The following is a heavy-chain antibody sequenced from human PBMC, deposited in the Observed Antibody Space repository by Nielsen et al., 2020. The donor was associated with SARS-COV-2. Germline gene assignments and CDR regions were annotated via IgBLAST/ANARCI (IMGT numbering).Heavy chain of an antibody. CDR2: ISSSTSTI. V-gene: IGHV3-48*01. CDR3: ARVEGSWYPIYYYMDV. J-gene: IGHJ6*03. CDR1: GFTFSTYS. Sequence: GESLKISCAASGFTFSTYSMNWVRQAPGKGLEWVSYISSSTSTIYYADSVKGRFTISRDNAKNSLYLQMNSLRAEDTAVYYCARVEGSWYPIYYYMDVWGKGTTVTVSS. D-gene: IGHD6-13*01.